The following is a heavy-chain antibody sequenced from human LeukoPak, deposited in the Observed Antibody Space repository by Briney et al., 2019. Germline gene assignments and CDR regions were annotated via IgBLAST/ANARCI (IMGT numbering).Heavy chain of an antibody. J-gene: IGHJ4*02. CDR1: GGSISSYY. D-gene: IGHD3-9*01. V-gene: IGHV4-59*01. Sequence: SETLSLTCTVSGGSISSYYWSWIRQPPGKGLEWIGYIYYSGSTNYNPSLKSRVTISVDTSKNQFSLRLSSVTAADTAVYYCARSLMYYDILTGYSPQNFDYWGQGSLVTVSS. CDR3: ARSLMYYDILTGYSPQNFDY. CDR2: IYYSGST.